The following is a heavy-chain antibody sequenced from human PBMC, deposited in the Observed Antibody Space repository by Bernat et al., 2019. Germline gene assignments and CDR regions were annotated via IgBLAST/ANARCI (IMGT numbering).Heavy chain of an antibody. CDR1: GFTFSSYA. CDR3: ERRDAAGYCFDY. V-gene: IGHV3-23*04. Sequence: EVQLVESGGGLVQPGGSLRLSCAASGFTFSSYAMSWVRQAPGKGLEWVSAISGSGGSTYYADSVKGRFTISRDNSKNTLYLQMNSLRAEDTAVYYCERRDAAGYCFDYWGQGTLVTVSS. CDR2: ISGSGGST. D-gene: IGHD5-24*01. J-gene: IGHJ4*02.